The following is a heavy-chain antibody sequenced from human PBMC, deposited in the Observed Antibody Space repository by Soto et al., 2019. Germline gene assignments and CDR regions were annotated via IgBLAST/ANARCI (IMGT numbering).Heavy chain of an antibody. Sequence: ASVKVSCKASGYTFTNFGISWVRQAPGQGLEWMGWISAYNGNTNYAQNFQGRVTMTTDKSTSTAYMELSSLRSEDTAVYYCATSYGSGYRAFDYWGQGALVTVSS. V-gene: IGHV1-18*01. CDR3: ATSYGSGYRAFDY. CDR1: GYTFTNFG. D-gene: IGHD3-10*01. CDR2: ISAYNGNT. J-gene: IGHJ4*02.